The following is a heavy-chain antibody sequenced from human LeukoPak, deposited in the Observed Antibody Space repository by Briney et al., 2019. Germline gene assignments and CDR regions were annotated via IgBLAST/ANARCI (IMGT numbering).Heavy chain of an antibody. Sequence: GGSLRLSCSASRFTFSSYTMNWVRQAPGKGLEWVSSIDPSSTYIYYTDSVKGRFTISRDNAQNSLYLQMNSLRAEDTAVYYCTRGSYGDYEYWGQGTLVTVSS. V-gene: IGHV3-21*01. CDR1: RFTFSSYT. CDR3: TRGSYGDYEY. CDR2: IDPSSTYI. D-gene: IGHD4-17*01. J-gene: IGHJ4*02.